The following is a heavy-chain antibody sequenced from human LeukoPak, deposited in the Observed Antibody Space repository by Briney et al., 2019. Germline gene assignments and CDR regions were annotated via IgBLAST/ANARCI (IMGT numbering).Heavy chain of an antibody. Sequence: PGGSLRLSCAASGFTVSSNYMSWVRQAPGKGLEWVSVIYRDGSTYNADSVKGRFTISRDNSKNTLYLQMNSLRAEDTAVYYCAREGSQGSGSYFGYWGQGTLVTVSP. V-gene: IGHV3-66*01. CDR2: IYRDGST. CDR3: AREGSQGSGSYFGY. J-gene: IGHJ4*02. D-gene: IGHD3-10*01. CDR1: GFTVSSNY.